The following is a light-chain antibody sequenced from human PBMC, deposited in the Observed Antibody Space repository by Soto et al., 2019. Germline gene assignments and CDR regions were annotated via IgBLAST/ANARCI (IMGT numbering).Light chain of an antibody. CDR1: QSISSY. CDR2: AAS. CDR3: QQSYSTRLFT. J-gene: IGKJ3*01. Sequence: DIQMTQSPSSLSASVGDRVTITCRASQSISSYLNCYQQKPGKAPKLLIYAASSLQSGVPSRFSGSGSGTDFTLTISSLQPEDFATYYCQQSYSTRLFTFGPGTKVDIK. V-gene: IGKV1-39*01.